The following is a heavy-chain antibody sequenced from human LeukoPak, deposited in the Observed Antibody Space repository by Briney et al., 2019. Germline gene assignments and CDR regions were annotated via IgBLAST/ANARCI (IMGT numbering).Heavy chain of an antibody. V-gene: IGHV1-8*03. Sequence: ASVKVSCKASGYTFTNYDVNWVRQANGQGLEWMGRMNPKSNNRGYAQKFQGRVTITTNTSISTAYMELSNLRSEDTAVYYCASALKGNYYSGSGTYRWFAPWGQGTLVTVSS. CDR3: ASALKGNYYSGSGTYRWFAP. J-gene: IGHJ5*02. D-gene: IGHD3-10*01. CDR2: MNPKSNNR. CDR1: GYTFTNYD.